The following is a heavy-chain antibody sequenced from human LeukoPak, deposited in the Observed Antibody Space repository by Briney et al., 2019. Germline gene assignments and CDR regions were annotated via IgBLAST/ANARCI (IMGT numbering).Heavy chain of an antibody. V-gene: IGHV4-34*01. D-gene: IGHD3-22*01. CDR3: ARVGDSSGYSLDY. J-gene: IGHJ4*02. CDR1: GGSFSGYY. CDR2: INHSGST. Sequence: SETLSLTCAVCGGSFSGYYWSWIRQPPGRGLEWIGEINHSGSTDYNPSLKSRVALSVDTSKNQFSLKLSSVTAADTAVYYCARVGDSSGYSLDYWGQGTLVTVSS.